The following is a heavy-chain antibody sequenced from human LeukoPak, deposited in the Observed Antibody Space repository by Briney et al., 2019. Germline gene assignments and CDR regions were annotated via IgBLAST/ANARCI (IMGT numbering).Heavy chain of an antibody. CDR1: GGSISSSNYY. CDR2: IYYSGTT. Sequence: SETLSLICSVSGGSISSSNYYWGWIRQPPGKGLEWIGPIYYSGTTYYNPSLESRVTISEDMSKNQFSLTLMSVTAADTAVYVCARQISDYYYYYIDVWGKGTTVSVSS. D-gene: IGHD3-10*01. CDR3: ARQISDYYYYYIDV. J-gene: IGHJ6*03. V-gene: IGHV4-39*01.